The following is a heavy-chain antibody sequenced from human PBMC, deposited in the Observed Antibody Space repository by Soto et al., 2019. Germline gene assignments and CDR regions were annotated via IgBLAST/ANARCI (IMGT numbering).Heavy chain of an antibody. V-gene: IGHV3-21*02. CDR1: GFTFSRVS. CDR2: ISSGSSDT. J-gene: IGHJ4*02. Sequence: EVQLVESGGGLVKPGESLRLSCEASGFTFSRVSMNWVRQVPGKGLEWVASISSGSSDTWYADSVKGRFTVSRDDAKKTLYLQMNSLRAEDTAVYYCATGRGGRSEDWGQGTLVTVSS. CDR3: ATGRGGRSED. D-gene: IGHD3-3*01.